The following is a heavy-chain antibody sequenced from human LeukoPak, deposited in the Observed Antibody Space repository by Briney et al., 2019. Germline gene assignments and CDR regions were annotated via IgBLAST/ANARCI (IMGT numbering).Heavy chain of an antibody. CDR2: ISSSSSYI. V-gene: IGHV3-21*01. D-gene: IGHD6-13*01. J-gene: IGHJ4*02. Sequence: GGSLRLSCAASGFTFSSYTMNWVRQAPGKGLEWVSSISSSSSYIYYADSVKGRFTISRDNAKNSLYLQMNSLRAEDTAVYYCARGSSLRGSSWIDYWGQGTLVTVSS. CDR3: ARGSSLRGSSWIDY. CDR1: GFTFSSYT.